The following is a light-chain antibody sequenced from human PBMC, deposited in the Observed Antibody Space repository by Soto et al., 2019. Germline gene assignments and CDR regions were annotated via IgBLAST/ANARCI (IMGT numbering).Light chain of an antibody. CDR1: SSDVGGYNY. CDR2: DVS. V-gene: IGLV2-14*01. CDR3: SSYTSSSTLDNYV. J-gene: IGLJ1*01. Sequence: QSVLTQPASVSGSPGQSITISCTGTSSDVGGYNYVSWYQQHPGKAPKLMIYDVSNRPSGVSNRFSGSKSGNTASLTISGLQAEDEADYYYSSYTSSSTLDNYVFGTGTKLTVL.